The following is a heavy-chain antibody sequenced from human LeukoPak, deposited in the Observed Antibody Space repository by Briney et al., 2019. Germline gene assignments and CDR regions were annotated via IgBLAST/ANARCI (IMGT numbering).Heavy chain of an antibody. V-gene: IGHV1-3*01. CDR3: ARDADQSGESGSWLNFDY. D-gene: IGHD6-13*01. Sequence: ASVKVSCKASGYTFTSYAMHWVRQAPGQRLEWMGWINAGNGNTKYSQKFQGRVTITRDTSASTAYMELCSLRSEDTAVYYCARDADQSGESGSWLNFDYWGQGTLVTVSS. CDR1: GYTFTSYA. J-gene: IGHJ4*02. CDR2: INAGNGNT.